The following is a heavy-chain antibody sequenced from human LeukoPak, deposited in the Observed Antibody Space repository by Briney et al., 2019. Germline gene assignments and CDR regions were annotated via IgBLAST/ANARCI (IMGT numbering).Heavy chain of an antibody. CDR1: GGTFSSYA. D-gene: IGHD5-18*01. J-gene: IGHJ4*02. Sequence: ASVKVSCKASGGTFSSYAISWVRQAPGQGLEWMGRIIPILGIANYAQKFQGRVTITADKSTSTAYMELSSLRPEDTAVYYCARDESSYGYDYWGQGTLVTVPS. V-gene: IGHV1-69*04. CDR3: ARDESSYGYDY. CDR2: IIPILGIA.